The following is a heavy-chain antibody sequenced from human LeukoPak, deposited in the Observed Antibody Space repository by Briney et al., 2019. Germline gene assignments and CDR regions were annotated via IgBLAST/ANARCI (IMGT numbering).Heavy chain of an antibody. Sequence: SETLSLTCTVSGGSISSYYWSWIRQPPGKGLEWIGYIYYSGSTNYNPSLKSRVTISVDTSKNQFSLKLSSVTAADTAVYYCARGRGSGSYLGYYFDYWGQGTLVTVYS. CDR2: IYYSGST. V-gene: IGHV4-59*01. J-gene: IGHJ4*02. CDR3: ARGRGSGSYLGYYFDY. D-gene: IGHD3-10*01. CDR1: GGSISSYY.